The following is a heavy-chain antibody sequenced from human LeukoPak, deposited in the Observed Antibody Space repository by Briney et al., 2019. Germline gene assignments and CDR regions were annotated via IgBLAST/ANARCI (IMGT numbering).Heavy chain of an antibody. D-gene: IGHD6-19*01. V-gene: IGHV4-39*01. CDR3: ARSSGWPYYFDY. Sequence: PSETLSLTCAVSGGYISSSSYYWGCIRQPPGRGLEWIESIYSGGSTYYNPSRKSRVTISVDTSKNQCCLKLGSVTAAGTAVCYCARSSGWPYYFDYWGQGTLVSVSS. CDR1: GGYISSSSYY. J-gene: IGHJ4*02. CDR2: IYSGGST.